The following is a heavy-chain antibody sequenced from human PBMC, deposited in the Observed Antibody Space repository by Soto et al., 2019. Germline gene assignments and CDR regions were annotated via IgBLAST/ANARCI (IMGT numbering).Heavy chain of an antibody. CDR3: ARHSGDTAMVYFDY. CDR1: GGSISSSSYY. V-gene: IGHV4-39*01. D-gene: IGHD5-18*01. Sequence: ETLSLTCTVSGGSISSSSYYWGWIRQPPGKGLEWIGSIYYSGSTYYNPSLKSRVTISVDTSKNQFSLKLSSVTAADTAVYYCARHSGDTAMVYFDYWGQGTLVTVSS. CDR2: IYYSGST. J-gene: IGHJ4*02.